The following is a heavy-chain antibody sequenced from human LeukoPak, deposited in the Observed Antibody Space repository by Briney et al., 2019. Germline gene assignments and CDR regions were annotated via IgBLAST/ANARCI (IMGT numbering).Heavy chain of an antibody. CDR3: VRLTAAGRRTDFDY. D-gene: IGHD6-13*01. CDR2: ISYDGSNR. V-gene: IGHV3-30*19. J-gene: IGHJ4*02. Sequence: GGSLRLSCAASGFTFSSYGMHWVRQAPGKGLEWVAAISYDGSNRYYADSVKGRFTISRDNSKSTLYLQMNSLRTEDTAVYYCVRLTAAGRRTDFDYWGQGTLVTVSS. CDR1: GFTFSSYG.